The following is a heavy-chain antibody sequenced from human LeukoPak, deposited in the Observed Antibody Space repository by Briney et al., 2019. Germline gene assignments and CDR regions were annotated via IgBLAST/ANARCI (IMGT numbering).Heavy chain of an antibody. J-gene: IGHJ4*02. V-gene: IGHV3-74*01. D-gene: IGHD1-26*01. CDR1: GFTLSNYW. Sequence: PGGSLRLSCAASGFTLSNYWMHWVCQAPGKGPVWVSRINPDGSRIDYAESVRGRFTISRDSAKNTLYLQMNSLRAEDTAVYYCSRDFVGADDYWGQGTLVTVSS. CDR2: INPDGSRI. CDR3: SRDFVGADDY.